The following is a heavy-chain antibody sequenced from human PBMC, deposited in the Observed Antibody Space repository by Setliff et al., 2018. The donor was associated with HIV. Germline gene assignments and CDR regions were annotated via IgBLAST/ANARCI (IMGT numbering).Heavy chain of an antibody. CDR2: IYHNGFA. J-gene: IGHJ3*01. CDR1: GDSITGRW. D-gene: IGHD2-2*01. CDR3: ARHICGTTACYAVDV. Sequence: SETLSLTCTVSGDSITGRWLSWIRQPPGKGLEWTGNIYHNGFANYNPSLKSRRTISVDTSKNQFSLTLSSVTPADTAVYYCARHICGTTACYAVDVWGPGTMVTVSS. V-gene: IGHV4-59*11.